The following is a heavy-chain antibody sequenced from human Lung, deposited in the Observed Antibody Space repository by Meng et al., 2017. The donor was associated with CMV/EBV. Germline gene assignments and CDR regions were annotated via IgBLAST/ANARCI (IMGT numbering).Heavy chain of an antibody. D-gene: IGHD3-22*01. CDR1: GGTFSSYT. CDR2: IIPILGIA. CDR3: GRDSSGDSSPGDYYYYGMDV. V-gene: IGHV1-69*04. Sequence: SXXVSXKASGGTFSSYTISWVRQAPGQGLEWMGRIIPILGIANYAQKFQGRVTITADKSTSTAYMELSSLRSEATAVYYCGRDSSGDSSPGDYYYYGMDVXGQGXTVTVSS. J-gene: IGHJ6*02.